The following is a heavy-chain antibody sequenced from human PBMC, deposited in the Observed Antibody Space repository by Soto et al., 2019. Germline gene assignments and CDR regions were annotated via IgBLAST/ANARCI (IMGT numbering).Heavy chain of an antibody. CDR2: IYYGGSI. D-gene: IGHD3-22*01. V-gene: IGHV4-61*05. CDR3: TGAYYDVSGYSLDP. CDR1: GGSISSSSYY. Sequence: PSETLSLTCTVSGGSISSSSYYWGWIRQPPGKGLEWIGYIYYGGSINYNPSLKSRVIISVDTAKNQFALRLSSVSAADTAVYYCTGAYYDVSGYSLDPWGQGTSVTVSS. J-gene: IGHJ5*02.